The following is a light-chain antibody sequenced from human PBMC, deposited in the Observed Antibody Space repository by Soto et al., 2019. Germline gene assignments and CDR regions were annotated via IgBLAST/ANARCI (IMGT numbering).Light chain of an antibody. Sequence: QSALTQPASVSGSPGQTITISCTGAVSEVAGYTYVSWYQQHPGKGPKVIIYDVSNRPLGVSNRFSGSKSGTTASLTISGLQAEDEADYYCSSFTRIVGLFGGGTKLT. CDR2: DVS. V-gene: IGLV2-14*03. J-gene: IGLJ2*01. CDR3: SSFTRIVGL. CDR1: VSEVAGYTY.